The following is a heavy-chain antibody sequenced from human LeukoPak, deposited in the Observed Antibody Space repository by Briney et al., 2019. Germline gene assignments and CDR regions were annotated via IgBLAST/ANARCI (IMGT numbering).Heavy chain of an antibody. J-gene: IGHJ4*02. CDR1: GGSIISGVYY. D-gene: IGHD3-22*01. Sequence: SETLSLTRILSGGSIISGVYYWRWIRQPPGKGLESIGYIYYSGSTYYNPSLKSRVTISVDTSKNQFSLKLSSVTAADTAVYYCARDPAGGYYDSSGYPNGGYFDYWGQGTLVTVSS. CDR3: ARDPAGGYYDSSGYPNGGYFDY. CDR2: IYYSGST. V-gene: IGHV4-30-4*01.